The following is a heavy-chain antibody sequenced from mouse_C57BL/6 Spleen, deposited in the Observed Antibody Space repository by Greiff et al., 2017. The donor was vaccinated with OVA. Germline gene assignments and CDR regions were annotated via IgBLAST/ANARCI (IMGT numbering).Heavy chain of an antibody. CDR2: IHPNSGST. Sequence: VQLQQPGAELVKPGASVKLSCKASGYTFTSYWMHWVKQRPGQGLEWIGMIHPNSGSTNYNEKFKSKATLTVDKSSSTAYMQLSSLTSEDSAVYYCARKSSRGDYAMDYWGQGTSVTVSS. J-gene: IGHJ4*01. CDR1: GYTFTSYW. D-gene: IGHD1-1*01. CDR3: ARKSSRGDYAMDY. V-gene: IGHV1-64*01.